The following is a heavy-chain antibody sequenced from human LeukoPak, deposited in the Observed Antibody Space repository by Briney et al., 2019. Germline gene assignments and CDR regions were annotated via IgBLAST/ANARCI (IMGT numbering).Heavy chain of an antibody. D-gene: IGHD3-22*01. Sequence: SETLSLTCTVSGYSISSGYFWGWIRQPPGKGLEWIGSIYHSGTTYYNPSLKSRVTLSVDTSKNQFSLKLSSVTAADTAIYYCARVAYFDSSGYYYCFDYWGQGTLVTVSS. CDR3: ARVAYFDSSGYYYCFDY. J-gene: IGHJ4*02. V-gene: IGHV4-38-2*02. CDR1: GYSISSGYF. CDR2: IYHSGTT.